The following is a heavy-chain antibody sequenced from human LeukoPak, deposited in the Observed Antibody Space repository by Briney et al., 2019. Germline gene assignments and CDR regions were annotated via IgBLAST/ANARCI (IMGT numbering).Heavy chain of an antibody. D-gene: IGHD3-22*01. CDR1: GFTFSSYA. CDR2: ISGSGGST. CDR3: AKVSSPTMIVVVITKGSYFDY. V-gene: IGHV3-23*01. J-gene: IGHJ4*02. Sequence: GGSLRLSCAASGFTFSSYAMSWVRQAPGKGLEWVSAISGSGGSTYYADSVKGRFTISRDNSKNTLYLQMNSLRAEDTAVYYCAKVSSPTMIVVVITKGSYFDYWGQGTLVTVSS.